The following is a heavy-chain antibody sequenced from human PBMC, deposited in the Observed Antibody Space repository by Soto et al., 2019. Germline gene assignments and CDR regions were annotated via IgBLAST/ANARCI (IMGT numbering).Heavy chain of an antibody. Sequence: PGGSLRLSCAASGFTISSNAMYWVRQAPGKGLEWVSAISDRGATTHYADSVKGRFTISRDTSKNTLYLQLNTLRADDTAVYYCAKDKPGTTSFDYWGQGTLVT. V-gene: IGHV3-23*01. D-gene: IGHD1-1*01. CDR3: AKDKPGTTSFDY. CDR2: ISDRGATT. J-gene: IGHJ4*02. CDR1: GFTISSNA.